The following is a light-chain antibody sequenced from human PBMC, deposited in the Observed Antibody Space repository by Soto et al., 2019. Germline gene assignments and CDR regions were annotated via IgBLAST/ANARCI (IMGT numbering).Light chain of an antibody. J-gene: IGKJ4*01. CDR3: QQRYNWPPLT. Sequence: EIVLTQSPATLSLSPGERATLSCRASQSIYTYLVWYQQKPGQAPRLLMYDASNRAPGIPARFSGSWSGADFTLPISSLEPEDFAVYYCQQRYNWPPLTFGGGTKVEIK. CDR1: QSIYTY. CDR2: DAS. V-gene: IGKV3-11*01.